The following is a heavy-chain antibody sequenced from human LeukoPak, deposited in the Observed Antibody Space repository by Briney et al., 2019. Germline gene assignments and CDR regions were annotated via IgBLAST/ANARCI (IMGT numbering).Heavy chain of an antibody. J-gene: IGHJ4*02. CDR2: IYPGDSDT. CDR3: ANTLYCSSASCLFDY. CDR1: GYSFTSYW. V-gene: IGHV5-51*01. D-gene: IGHD2-2*01. Sequence: GESLKISCKGSGYSFTSYWIGWVRQMPGKGLEWMGIIYPGDSDTRYSPSFQGQVTISVDKSINTAYLQWSSLKASDTAMYYCANTLYCSSASCLFDYWGQGTLVTVSS.